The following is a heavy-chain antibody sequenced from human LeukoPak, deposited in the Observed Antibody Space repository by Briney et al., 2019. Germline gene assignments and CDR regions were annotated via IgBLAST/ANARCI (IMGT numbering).Heavy chain of an antibody. V-gene: IGHV4-39*01. J-gene: IGHJ4*02. Sequence: SETLSLTCAVYGGSFSSYYWGWIRQPPGKGLEWIGSIYYSGSTYYNPSLKSRVTISVDTSKNQFSLKLSSVTAADTAVYYCARSTDPTFDYWGQGTLVTVSS. CDR3: ARSTDPTFDY. CDR2: IYYSGST. D-gene: IGHD1-14*01. CDR1: GGSFSSYY.